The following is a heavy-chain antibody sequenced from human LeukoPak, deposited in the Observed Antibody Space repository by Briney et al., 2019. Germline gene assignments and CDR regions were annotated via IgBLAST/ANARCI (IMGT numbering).Heavy chain of an antibody. CDR1: GFTFGSYA. J-gene: IGHJ4*02. V-gene: IGHV3-23*01. D-gene: IGHD3-3*01. CDR3: VKGGTDYDFWNDSSYSYYSDF. CDR2: ISGRGGST. Sequence: HPGGSLRLSCAASGFTFGSYAMSWVRQAPGKGLEWVSYISGRGGSTFYADSVKGRLTISRDNSKNTLFLQMNSLRAEDTAMYYCVKGGTDYDFWNDSSYSYYSDFWGQGTLVTVSS.